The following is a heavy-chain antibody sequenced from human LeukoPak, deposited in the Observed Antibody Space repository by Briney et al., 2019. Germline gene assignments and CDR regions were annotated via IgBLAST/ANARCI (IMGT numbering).Heavy chain of an antibody. V-gene: IGHV3-30-3*01. D-gene: IGHD6-25*01. CDR3: ARTESSGAFDI. Sequence: GGSLRLSCAASGFTFSSHAMHWVRQAPGKGLEWVAVLSYDGSNYYYADSVKGRFTISRDNSKNTLYLQMNSLRAEDTAVYYCARTESSGAFDIWGQGTMVTVSS. CDR1: GFTFSSHA. J-gene: IGHJ3*02. CDR2: LSYDGSNY.